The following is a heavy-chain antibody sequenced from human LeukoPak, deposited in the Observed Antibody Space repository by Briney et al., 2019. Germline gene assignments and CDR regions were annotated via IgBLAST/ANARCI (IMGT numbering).Heavy chain of an antibody. Sequence: GGSLRLSCAASGFTFSSYSMNWVRQAPGKGLEWVSSISSSSSYIYYADSVKGRFTISRDNAKNSLYLQMNSLRAEDTAVYYCARVGIVVVPAAPTYAFDIWGQGTMVTVSS. V-gene: IGHV3-21*01. D-gene: IGHD2-2*01. J-gene: IGHJ3*02. CDR3: ARVGIVVVPAAPTYAFDI. CDR1: GFTFSSYS. CDR2: ISSSSSYI.